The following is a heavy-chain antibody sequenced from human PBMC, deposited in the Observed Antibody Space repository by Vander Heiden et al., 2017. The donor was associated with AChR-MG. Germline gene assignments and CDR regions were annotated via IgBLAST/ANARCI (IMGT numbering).Heavy chain of an antibody. CDR2: TYVRSEWYH. CDR1: GDSVASNSSS. J-gene: IGHJ6*02. CDR3: ARDSPSRPTPPLDYYYGMDV. Sequence: QVQLQQSGPGLVKPSQTLSLTCDIPGDSVASNSSSWNWIRQSPSRGLGGLGMTYVRSEWYHDYAVSVKSRISINPDASKNQFSLQLDSVTPEDTAVYYCARDSPSRPTPPLDYYYGMDVWGQGTTVTVSS. V-gene: IGHV6-1*01.